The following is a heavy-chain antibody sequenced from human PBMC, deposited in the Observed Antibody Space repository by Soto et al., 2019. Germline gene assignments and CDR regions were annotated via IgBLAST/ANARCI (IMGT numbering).Heavy chain of an antibody. D-gene: IGHD3-10*01. CDR3: ARDHVGRPGSYFNWFDP. CDR1: GFTFSSYA. V-gene: IGHV3-30-3*01. CDR2: ISYDGSNK. Sequence: GGSLRLSCAASGFTFSSYAMHWVRQAPGKALEWVAVISYDGSNKYYADSVKGRFTISRDNSKNTLYLQMNSLRAEDTAVYYCARDHVGRPGSYFNWFDPWGQGTLVTVSS. J-gene: IGHJ5*02.